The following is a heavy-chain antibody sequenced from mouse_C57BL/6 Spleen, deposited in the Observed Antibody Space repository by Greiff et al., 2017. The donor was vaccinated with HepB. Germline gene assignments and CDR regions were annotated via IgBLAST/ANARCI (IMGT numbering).Heavy chain of an antibody. CDR3: ASKGYAMDY. J-gene: IGHJ4*01. Sequence: VQLQQSGPELVKPGASVKMSCKASGYTFTDYNMHWVKQSHGKSLEWIGYINPNNGGTSYNQKFKGKATLTVNKSSSTAYMELRSLTSEESAVYYCASKGYAMDYWGQGTSVTVSS. CDR2: INPNNGGT. V-gene: IGHV1-22*01. CDR1: GYTFTDYN. D-gene: IGHD1-3*01.